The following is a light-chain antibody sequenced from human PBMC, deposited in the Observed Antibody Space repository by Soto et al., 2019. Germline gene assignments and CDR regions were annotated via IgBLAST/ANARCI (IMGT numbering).Light chain of an antibody. CDR3: SSYTGGNPSYV. CDR2: EVT. V-gene: IGLV2-8*01. Sequence: QSFLTQPPSASGSPGQSVTIACAGTSSDVGGYDYVSWYQQHPGKAPKPMIYEVTIRPSGVSDRFSGSKSGNTASLTVSGLQAEDEADYYCSSYTGGNPSYVFGTGTKVTVL. J-gene: IGLJ1*01. CDR1: SSDVGGYDY.